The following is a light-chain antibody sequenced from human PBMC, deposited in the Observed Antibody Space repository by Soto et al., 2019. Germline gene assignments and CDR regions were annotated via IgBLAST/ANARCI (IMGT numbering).Light chain of an antibody. V-gene: IGKV3-20*01. Sequence: IVLTQSPGTLSLSRGERATLSCRASQSVSSSHLAWYQHKPGQAPRILIYAASSRATGSPDRFSGGGSGTDFTLTISRLEPEDFEVYYCQQYGYYPITFGQGTRLEIK. CDR1: QSVSSSH. J-gene: IGKJ5*01. CDR2: AAS. CDR3: QQYGYYPIT.